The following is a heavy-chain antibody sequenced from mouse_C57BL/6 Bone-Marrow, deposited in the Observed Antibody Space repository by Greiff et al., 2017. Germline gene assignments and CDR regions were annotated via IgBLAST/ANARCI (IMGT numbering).Heavy chain of an antibody. CDR2: IYPRSGNT. CDR3: ARAPFYYYGSSFAY. CDR1: GYTFTSYG. J-gene: IGHJ3*01. D-gene: IGHD1-1*01. Sequence: VQLQQSGAELARPGASVKLSCKASGYTFTSYGISWVKQRTGQGLEWIGEIYPRSGNTYYNEKFKGKATLTADKSSSTAYMELRSLTSEDSAVYFCARAPFYYYGSSFAYWGQGTLVTVSA. V-gene: IGHV1-81*01.